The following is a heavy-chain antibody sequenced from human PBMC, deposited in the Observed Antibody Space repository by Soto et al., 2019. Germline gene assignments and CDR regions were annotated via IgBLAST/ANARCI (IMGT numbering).Heavy chain of an antibody. Sequence: GGSLRLSCAASGFTFSSYGMHWVRQAPGKGLEWVAVISYDGSNKYYADSVKGRFTISRDNSKNTLYLQMNSLRAEDTAVYYCAKDFWSGHIAYSYYYMDVWGKGTSVTVSS. V-gene: IGHV3-30*18. J-gene: IGHJ6*03. CDR1: GFTFSSYG. CDR2: ISYDGSNK. D-gene: IGHD3-3*01. CDR3: AKDFWSGHIAYSYYYMDV.